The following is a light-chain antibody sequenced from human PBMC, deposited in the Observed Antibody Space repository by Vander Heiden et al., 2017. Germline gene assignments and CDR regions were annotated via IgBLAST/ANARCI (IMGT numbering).Light chain of an antibody. CDR3: KLYMGSGISV. Sequence: QTVLTQEPSFSVSLGGPVTLTCGLSSGSVSTSYYPSWYQQTPGQAPRTVIYSTNTRSSGVPDRFSGYILGNKAVLTITGAQADDESDYYCKLYMGSGISVFGGGTKLTVL. J-gene: IGLJ3*02. CDR1: SGSVSTSYY. V-gene: IGLV8-61*01. CDR2: STN.